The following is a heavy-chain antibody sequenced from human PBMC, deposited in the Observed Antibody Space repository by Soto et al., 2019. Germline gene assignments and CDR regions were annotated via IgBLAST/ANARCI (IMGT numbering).Heavy chain of an antibody. Sequence: LKISCDGSGDSVTSYWMSRERQMPGKGLEWMGRIDPSDSYTNYSPSFQGHVTISADKSISTAYLQWSSLKASDTAMYYCARQWSDIVVVPAAILPDYYYGMDVWGQGTTVTVSS. J-gene: IGHJ6*02. CDR3: ARQWSDIVVVPAAILPDYYYGMDV. CDR1: GDSVTSYW. V-gene: IGHV5-10-1*01. CDR2: IDPSDSYT. D-gene: IGHD2-2*01.